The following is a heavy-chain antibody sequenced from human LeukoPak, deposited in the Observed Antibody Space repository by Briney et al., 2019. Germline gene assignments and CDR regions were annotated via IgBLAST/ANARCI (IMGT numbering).Heavy chain of an antibody. CDR1: GFTFSSYG. Sequence: PGGSLRLSCAASGFTFSSYGMHWVRQAPGKGLEWVAVISYDGSNKYYADSVKGRFTISRDNSKNTLYLQMNSLRAEDTAVYYCAKDLVTMIVVVIPYFDYWGQGTLVTVSS. J-gene: IGHJ4*02. CDR3: AKDLVTMIVVVIPYFDY. CDR2: ISYDGSNK. V-gene: IGHV3-30*18. D-gene: IGHD3-22*01.